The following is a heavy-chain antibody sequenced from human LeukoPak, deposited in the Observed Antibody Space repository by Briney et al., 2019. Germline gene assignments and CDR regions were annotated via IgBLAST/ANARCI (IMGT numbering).Heavy chain of an antibody. J-gene: IGHJ4*02. D-gene: IGHD3-22*01. CDR2: IYYSGST. CDR1: GGSISSGGYY. Sequence: SQTLSLTCTVSGGSISSGGYYWSWIRQHPGKGLEWIGYIYYSGSTNYNPSLKSRVTISVDTSKNQFSLKLSSVTAADTAAYYCAREVYYYDSSGYYDYWGQGTLVTVSS. CDR3: AREVYYYDSSGYYDY. V-gene: IGHV4-31*03.